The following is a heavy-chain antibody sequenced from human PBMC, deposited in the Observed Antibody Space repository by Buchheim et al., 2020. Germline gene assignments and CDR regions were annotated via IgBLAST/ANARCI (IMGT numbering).Heavy chain of an antibody. Sequence: EVQLVESGGGLVQPGGSLRLSCSASGFTFSNFWMHWVRQAPGKGLVWVSHINTDGTNTNYADSVKGRFTLSRDSAKNTLSLLMSSLTAEDTAVYYCAALTTVTTSFEHWGQGTL. D-gene: IGHD4-17*01. CDR3: AALTTVTTSFEH. V-gene: IGHV3-74*01. CDR1: GFTFSNFW. J-gene: IGHJ4*02. CDR2: INTDGTNT.